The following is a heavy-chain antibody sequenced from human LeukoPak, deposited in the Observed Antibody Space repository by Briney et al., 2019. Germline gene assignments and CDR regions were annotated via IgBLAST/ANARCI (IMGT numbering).Heavy chain of an antibody. CDR1: GGSFSGYY. D-gene: IGHD6-13*01. Sequence: SETLSLTCAVYGGSFSGYYWSWIRQPPGKGLERIGEINHSGSTNYNPSLKSRVTISVDTSKNQFSLKLSSVTAADTAVYYRARGFPPLSWAPRYYFDYWGQGTLVTVSS. J-gene: IGHJ4*02. CDR3: ARGFPPLSWAPRYYFDY. CDR2: INHSGST. V-gene: IGHV4-34*01.